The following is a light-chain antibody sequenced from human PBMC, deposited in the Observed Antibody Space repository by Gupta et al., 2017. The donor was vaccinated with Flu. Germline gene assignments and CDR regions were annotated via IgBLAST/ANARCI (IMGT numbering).Light chain of an antibody. Sequence: ITISCTGTSSDVGGYNYVSWYQQHTGKAPKLMIYEVSNRPSGVSNRFSGSKSGNTASLTISGLQAEDEADYYCSSYTSSSTDVVFGGGTKLTVL. J-gene: IGLJ2*01. CDR1: SSDVGGYNY. CDR2: EVS. V-gene: IGLV2-14*01. CDR3: SSYTSSSTDVV.